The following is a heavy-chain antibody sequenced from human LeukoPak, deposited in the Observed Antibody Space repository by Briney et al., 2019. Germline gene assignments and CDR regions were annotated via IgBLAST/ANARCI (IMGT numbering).Heavy chain of an antibody. Sequence: GGVLRLSFAASGIPFSCYLVGLVPQGSGKGLEWVGNKKQDGSEKYYVDSVKGRFTISRDNAKNSLYLQMNSLRAEDTAVYYCAREDAAWFGESQYYFDYWGQGTLVTVSS. CDR3: AREDAAWFGESQYYFDY. V-gene: IGHV3-7*01. J-gene: IGHJ4*02. CDR2: KKQDGSEK. D-gene: IGHD3-10*01. CDR1: GIPFSCYL.